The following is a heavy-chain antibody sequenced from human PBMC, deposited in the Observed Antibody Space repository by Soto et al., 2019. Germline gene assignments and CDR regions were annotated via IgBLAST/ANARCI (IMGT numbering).Heavy chain of an antibody. V-gene: IGHV1-46*01. J-gene: IGHJ5*02. CDR1: GYTFTSYY. Sequence: GASVKVSCKASGYTFTSYYMHWVRQAPGQGLEWMGIINPSGGSTSYAQKFQGRVTMTRDTSTSTVNMELSSLRSEDTAVYYCARDVVATVHGSWFDPWGQGTLVTVSS. CDR2: INPSGGST. D-gene: IGHD2-21*01. CDR3: ARDVVATVHGSWFDP.